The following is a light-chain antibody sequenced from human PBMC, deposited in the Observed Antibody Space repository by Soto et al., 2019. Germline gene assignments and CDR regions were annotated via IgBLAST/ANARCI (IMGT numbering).Light chain of an antibody. V-gene: IGLV2-14*03. CDR1: SSDVGGYNY. J-gene: IGLJ1*01. Sequence: QSVLTQPASASGSPGQSITISCTGTSSDVGGYNYVSWYQQHPGKAPKLMIYDVTNRPSGVSNRFPGSKSGNTASLTISGLQAEDEADYYCSSYTGSNTLEVFGTGTKVTV. CDR3: SSYTGSNTLEV. CDR2: DVT.